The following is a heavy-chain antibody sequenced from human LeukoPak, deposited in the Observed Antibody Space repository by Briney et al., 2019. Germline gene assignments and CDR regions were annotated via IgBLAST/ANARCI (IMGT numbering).Heavy chain of an antibody. J-gene: IGHJ4*02. CDR2: IYYSGST. D-gene: IGHD6-6*01. Sequence: SETLSLTCTVSGGSISSSSYYWGWIRQPPGKGLEWIGSIYYSGSTYYNPSLKSRVTISVDTSKNQFPLKLSSVTAADTAVYYCAGWQLEIADYFDYWGQGTLVTVSS. CDR3: AGWQLEIADYFDY. CDR1: GGSISSSSYY. V-gene: IGHV4-39*01.